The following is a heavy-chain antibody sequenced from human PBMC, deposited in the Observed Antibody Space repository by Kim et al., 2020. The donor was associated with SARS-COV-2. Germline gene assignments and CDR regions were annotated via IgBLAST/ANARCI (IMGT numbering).Heavy chain of an antibody. CDR1: GGTFSSYA. Sequence: SVKVSCKASGGTFSSYAISWVRQAPGQGLEWMGRIIPILGIANYAQKFQGRVTITADKSTSTAYMELSSLRSEDTAVYYCARDPQSGYWPLDAFDIWGQGTMVTVSS. J-gene: IGHJ3*02. V-gene: IGHV1-69*04. CDR3: ARDPQSGYWPLDAFDI. CDR2: IIPILGIA. D-gene: IGHD3-22*01.